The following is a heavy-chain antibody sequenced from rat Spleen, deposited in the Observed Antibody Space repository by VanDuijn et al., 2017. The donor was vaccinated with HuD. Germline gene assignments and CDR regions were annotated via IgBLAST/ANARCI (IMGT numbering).Heavy chain of an antibody. D-gene: IGHD1-4*01. V-gene: IGHV5-20*01. J-gene: IGHJ2*01. CDR2: ISYDGSST. CDR1: GFTFSDYY. CDR3: TTGVYPGNFDY. Sequence: EVHLVESDGGLVQPGRSLKLSCAASGFTFSDYYMAWVRQAPTKGLEWVATISYDGSSTYYRDSVKGRFTISRDNAKSTLYLQMDSLRSEDTATYYCTTGVYPGNFDYWGQGVMVTVSS.